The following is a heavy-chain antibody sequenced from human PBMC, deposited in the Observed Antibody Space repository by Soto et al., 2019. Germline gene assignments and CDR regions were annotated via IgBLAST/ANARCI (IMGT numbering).Heavy chain of an antibody. J-gene: IGHJ6*02. V-gene: IGHV3-33*01. D-gene: IGHD5-18*01. CDR3: TRDVKTPTAMVVTPSYYVMDV. CDR1: GFTFSSYG. CDR2: IRYDGSNE. Sequence: QVQLVESGGGVVQPGRSLRLSCAASGFTFSSYGFYWVRQAPGKGLEWVAVIRYDGSNEYYADSVKGRFTISRDNSNNTLYLQMNSLRVEDTAVYYCTRDVKTPTAMVVTPSYYVMDVWGQGTTVTVSS.